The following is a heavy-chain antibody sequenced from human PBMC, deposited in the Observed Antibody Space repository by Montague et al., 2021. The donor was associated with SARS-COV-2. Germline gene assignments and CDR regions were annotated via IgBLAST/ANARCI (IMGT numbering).Heavy chain of an antibody. CDR1: GFNFRSYY. J-gene: IGHJ3*01. CDR3: ARGGFNHGFDV. V-gene: IGHV3-74*01. Sequence: SLRLSCAASGFNFRSYYIHWVRQAPGSGLWGVPRIKNNGRGTTNADSVKGRFTISRDNAKNPLFLQMNSLRADDTAVYYCARGGFNHGFDVWGQGTVVTVSS. CDR2: IKNNGRGT.